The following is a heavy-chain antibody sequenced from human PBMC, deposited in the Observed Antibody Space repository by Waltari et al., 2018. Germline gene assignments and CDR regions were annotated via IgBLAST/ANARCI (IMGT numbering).Heavy chain of an antibody. J-gene: IGHJ4*02. CDR2: TRNKPNSYTT. Sequence: EVQLVEFGGGLVQPGGSRRLPCAASGVFLSDKHMNRGRQAPGKGLEWIGRTRNKPNSYTTEYAASVKGRFTISRDDSKNSLYLQMNSLKTEDTAVYYCARVTVFGVVVDFWGQGTLVTVSS. D-gene: IGHD3-3*01. V-gene: IGHV3-72*01. CDR1: GVFLSDKH. CDR3: ARVTVFGVVVDF.